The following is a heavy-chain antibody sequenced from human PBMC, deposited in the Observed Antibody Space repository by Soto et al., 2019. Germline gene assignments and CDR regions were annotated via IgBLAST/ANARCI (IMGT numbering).Heavy chain of an antibody. D-gene: IGHD3-10*01. CDR1: GDSVSSNSAA. Sequence: SQTLSLTCAISGDSVSSNSAAWNWIRQSPSRGLEWLGRTYYRSKWYNDYAVSVKSRITINPDTSKYQFSLQLNSVTPEDTAVYYCARASVTGTGGLLDIWGQGTMVTVSS. J-gene: IGHJ3*02. CDR2: TYYRSKWYN. CDR3: ARASVTGTGGLLDI. V-gene: IGHV6-1*01.